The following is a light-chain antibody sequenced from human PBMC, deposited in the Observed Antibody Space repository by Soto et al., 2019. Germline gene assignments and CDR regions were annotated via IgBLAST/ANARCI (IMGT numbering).Light chain of an antibody. V-gene: IGKV3-20*01. CDR2: DSS. CDR1: QSISSY. CDR3: QQYVDSPET. J-gene: IGKJ4*01. Sequence: EIVLTQSPGTLSLSPGERATLSCRASQSISSYVAWYQQKPGQAPRVLIYDSSSRATGVPDRFSGSGSGTDFTLTISRREPEDFAVYYCQQYVDSPETFGGGTKVEIK.